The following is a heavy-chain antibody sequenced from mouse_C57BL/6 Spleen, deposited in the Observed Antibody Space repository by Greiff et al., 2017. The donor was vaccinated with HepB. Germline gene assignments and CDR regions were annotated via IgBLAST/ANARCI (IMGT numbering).Heavy chain of an antibody. J-gene: IGHJ2*01. CDR1: GYTFTDYE. V-gene: IGHV1-15*01. CDR2: IDPETGGT. CDR3: TRGPTVGTLYFDY. D-gene: IGHD1-1*01. Sequence: VHLVESGAELVRPGASVTLSCKASGYTFTDYEMHWVKQTPVHGLEWIGAIDPETGGTAYNQKFKGKAILTADKSSSTAYMELRSLTSEDSAVYYCTRGPTVGTLYFDYWGQGTTLTVSS.